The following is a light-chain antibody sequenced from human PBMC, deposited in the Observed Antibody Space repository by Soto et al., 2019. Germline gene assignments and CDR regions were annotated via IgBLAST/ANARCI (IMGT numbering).Light chain of an antibody. J-gene: IGKJ5*01. Sequence: EIGMTQSPATLSVSPGERVTLSCRASQSLSSNLAWYQQKPGQAPRLLIYGASTRATDIPARFSGSGSGTEFTLTISSLQSEDFAVYFCQQYNNWPLAFGQGTRLEI. V-gene: IGKV3-15*01. CDR1: QSLSSN. CDR2: GAS. CDR3: QQYNNWPLA.